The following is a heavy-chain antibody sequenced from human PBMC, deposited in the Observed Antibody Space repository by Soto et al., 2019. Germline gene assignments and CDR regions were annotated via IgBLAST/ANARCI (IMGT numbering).Heavy chain of an antibody. Sequence: EVQLLEAGGGLVQPGGSLRLSCAASGFTFSSYAMRWVRQAPGKGLEWVSAVSGSGGSTYYADSVKGRFTISRDNSKNTLYLQMNSLRAEDTAVYYCARRGPGTYFDYWGQGTLVTVSS. CDR1: GFTFSSYA. V-gene: IGHV3-23*01. CDR2: VSGSGGST. CDR3: ARRGPGTYFDY. D-gene: IGHD6-13*01. J-gene: IGHJ4*02.